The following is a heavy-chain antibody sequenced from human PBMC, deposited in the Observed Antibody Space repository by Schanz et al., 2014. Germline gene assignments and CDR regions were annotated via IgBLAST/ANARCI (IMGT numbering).Heavy chain of an antibody. Sequence: EVQLVESGGGLVQPGGSLRLSCAASGFTFSSYSMNLVRQAPGKRPEWVSYITSSSSTIHYADSVRGRFTISRDNAKNSLYLQMNSLRDEDTAVYFCARVDTIIRWGQGTLVTVSS. CDR3: ARVDTIIR. J-gene: IGHJ4*02. CDR1: GFTFSSYS. V-gene: IGHV3-48*02. CDR2: ITSSSSTI. D-gene: IGHD5-18*01.